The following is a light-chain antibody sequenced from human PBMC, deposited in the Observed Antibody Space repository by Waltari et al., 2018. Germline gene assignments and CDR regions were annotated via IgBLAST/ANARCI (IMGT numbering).Light chain of an antibody. Sequence: EIVLTQSPGTLSLSPGERATLSCRASQSVSHNYLAWYQQKPGQVPSLLIYGASSRATGIPDRFSGSGSGTDFTLTISRLEPEDFAMYYCQQYGTPYITFGPGTKVDIK. V-gene: IGKV3-20*01. J-gene: IGKJ3*01. CDR3: QQYGTPYIT. CDR1: QSVSHNY. CDR2: GAS.